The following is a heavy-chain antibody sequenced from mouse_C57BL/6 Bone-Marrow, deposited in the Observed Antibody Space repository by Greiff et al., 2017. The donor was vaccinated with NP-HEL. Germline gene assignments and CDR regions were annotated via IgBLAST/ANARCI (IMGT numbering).Heavy chain of an antibody. CDR3: TGIYYYGSSRYFDY. V-gene: IGHV6-3*01. Sequence: DVKLQESGGGLVQPGGSMKLSCVASGFTFSNYWMNWVRQSPEKGLEWVAQIRLKSDNYATHYAESVKGRFTISRDDSKSSVYLKMNNLRAEDTGIYYCTGIYYYGSSRYFDYWGQGTTLTVSS. J-gene: IGHJ2*01. CDR2: IRLKSDNYAT. CDR1: GFTFSNYW. D-gene: IGHD1-1*01.